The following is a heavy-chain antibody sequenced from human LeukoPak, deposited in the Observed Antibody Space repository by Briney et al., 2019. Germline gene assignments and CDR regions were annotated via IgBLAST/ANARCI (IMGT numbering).Heavy chain of an antibody. Sequence: GGSLRLSCAVSGFTFKSTFMNWVRQAPGKGLEWVSSISSSGSYIHYADSVKSRFIVSRDNGNNTLYLDMSGLSAEDSAIYYCTRDYGARDDWGQGTLVTVSS. V-gene: IGHV3-21*01. D-gene: IGHD4-17*01. CDR3: TRDYGARDD. CDR1: GFTFKSTF. CDR2: ISSSGSYI. J-gene: IGHJ4*02.